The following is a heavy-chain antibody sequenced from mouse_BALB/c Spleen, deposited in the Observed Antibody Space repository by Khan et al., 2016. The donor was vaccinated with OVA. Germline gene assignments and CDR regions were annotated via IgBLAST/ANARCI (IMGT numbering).Heavy chain of an antibody. CDR2: IWGDGST. Sequence: QVQLKQSGPGLVAPSQSLSITCTVSGFSLTSYGVNWVRQPPGKGLEWLGVIWGDGSTTYRSALISRLSISKDNSKSQVFLKLHSLQTDDTATYYCAKWGDLYAMDYWGQGTSVTVSS. D-gene: IGHD2-13*01. CDR1: GFSLTSYG. J-gene: IGHJ4*01. CDR3: AKWGDLYAMDY. V-gene: IGHV2-3*01.